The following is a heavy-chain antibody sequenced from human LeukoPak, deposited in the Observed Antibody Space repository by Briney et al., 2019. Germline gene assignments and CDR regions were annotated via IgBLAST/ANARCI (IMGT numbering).Heavy chain of an antibody. J-gene: IGHJ1*01. CDR3: ATDRGMVRGVITRAEYFQH. Sequence: VSCKVSGHTRTELCMHVVRQARGKGLEWMGGFDPEDGETIYAQKFQGRVTMTEDTSTDTAYMELSRLRSADTAVYYCATDRGMVRGVITRAEYFQHWGQGTLVTVSS. CDR2: FDPEDGET. V-gene: IGHV1-24*01. D-gene: IGHD3-10*01. CDR1: GHTRTELC.